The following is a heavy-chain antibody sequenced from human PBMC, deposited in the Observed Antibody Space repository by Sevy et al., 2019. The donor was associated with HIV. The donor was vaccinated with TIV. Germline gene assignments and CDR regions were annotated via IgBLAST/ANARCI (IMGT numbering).Heavy chain of an antibody. V-gene: IGHV1-18*01. CDR2: ISAYNGNT. Sequence: VSVKVSCKASGYTSTSYGISWVRQAPGQGLEWMGWISAYNGNTNYAQKLQGRVTMTTDTSTSTAYMELRSLRSDDTAVYYCARVAVAGTFDYWGQGTLVTVSS. D-gene: IGHD6-19*01. CDR1: GYTSTSYG. J-gene: IGHJ4*02. CDR3: ARVAVAGTFDY.